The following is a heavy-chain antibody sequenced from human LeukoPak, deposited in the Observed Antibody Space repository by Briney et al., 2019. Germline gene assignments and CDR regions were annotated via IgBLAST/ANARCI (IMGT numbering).Heavy chain of an antibody. V-gene: IGHV1-2*02. CDR2: INPNSGGT. D-gene: IGHD2-15*01. J-gene: IGHJ6*03. CDR3: ARVRVVVVAATPYYYYYMDV. Sequence: GASVKVSCKASGYTFTGYYMHWVRQAPGQGLEWMGWINPNSGGTNYAQKFQGRVTMTRDTSISTAYVELSRLRSDDTAVYYCARVRVVVVAATPYYYYYMDVWGKGTTVTVSS. CDR1: GYTFTGYY.